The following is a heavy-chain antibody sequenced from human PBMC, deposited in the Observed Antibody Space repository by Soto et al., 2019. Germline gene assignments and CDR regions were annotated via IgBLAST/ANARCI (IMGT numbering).Heavy chain of an antibody. CDR3: TSMNDRDAFQI. CDR1: LSNFNIAW. J-gene: IGHJ3*02. V-gene: IGHV3-15*01. D-gene: IGHD1-1*01. Sequence: EEYLVESGGGLVNRGGSLRLSCAASLSNFNIAWLSWIRQAPGKGLEWVGRIKNNADGGTPDNAAPVKDRFIISRDDSRSTLYLQMNSLEIEDTVMYYCTSMNDRDAFQIWGQGTMVTVSS. CDR2: IKNNADGGTP.